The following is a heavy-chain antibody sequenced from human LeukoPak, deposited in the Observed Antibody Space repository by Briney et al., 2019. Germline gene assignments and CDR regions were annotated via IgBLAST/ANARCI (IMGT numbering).Heavy chain of an antibody. J-gene: IGHJ4*02. CDR1: GGSISSYY. CDR3: ARGGGYWNYGGGEAYIFDY. D-gene: IGHD1-7*01. CDR2: IYTSGST. Sequence: SETLSLTCTVSGGSISSYYWSWIRQPAGKGLEWIGRIYTSGSTNYNPSLKSRVTMSVDTSKNQFSLKLSSVTAADTAVYYCARGGGYWNYGGGEAYIFDYWGQGTLVTVSS. V-gene: IGHV4-4*07.